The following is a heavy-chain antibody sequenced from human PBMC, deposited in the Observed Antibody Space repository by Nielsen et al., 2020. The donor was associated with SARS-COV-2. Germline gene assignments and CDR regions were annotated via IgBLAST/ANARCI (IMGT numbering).Heavy chain of an antibody. J-gene: IGHJ4*02. Sequence: WIRQPPGKGLEWIGYIYYSGSTNYTPSLKSRVTISVDTSKNQFSLKLSSVTAADTAVYYCARQGYTAMARFDYWAREPWSPSPQ. CDR3: ARQGYTAMARFDY. CDR2: IYYSGST. D-gene: IGHD5-18*01. V-gene: IGHV4-59*08.